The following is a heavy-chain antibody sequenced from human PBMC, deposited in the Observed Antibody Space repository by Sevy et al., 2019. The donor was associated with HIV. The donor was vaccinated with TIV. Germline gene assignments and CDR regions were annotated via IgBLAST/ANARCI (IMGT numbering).Heavy chain of an antibody. CDR1: GFTFSSFW. Sequence: GGSLRLSCAASGFTFSSFWMSWVRQAPGKGLEWVANIKQDGSEKYYVDSVRGRFTISRDNAKNSLFLQMNSLRAEDTAVNYCARDTSGSYPRVLDYWGQGTQVTVSS. V-gene: IGHV3-7*01. CDR3: ARDTSGSYPRVLDY. D-gene: IGHD1-26*01. J-gene: IGHJ4*02. CDR2: IKQDGSEK.